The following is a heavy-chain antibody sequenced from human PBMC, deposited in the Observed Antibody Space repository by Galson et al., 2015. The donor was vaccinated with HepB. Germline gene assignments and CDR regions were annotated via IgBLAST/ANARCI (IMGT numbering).Heavy chain of an antibody. V-gene: IGHV3-13*01. CDR3: VRGLGESWYFDL. J-gene: IGHJ2*01. Sequence: SLRLSCAASGFTFSSYDMHWVRQATGKGLEWVSAIGTAGDTYYPGSVKGRFTISRENAKNSLYLQMNSLRAGDTAVYYCVRGLGESWYFDLWGRGTLVTVSS. CDR2: IGTAGDT. CDR1: GFTFSSYD. D-gene: IGHD4-17*01.